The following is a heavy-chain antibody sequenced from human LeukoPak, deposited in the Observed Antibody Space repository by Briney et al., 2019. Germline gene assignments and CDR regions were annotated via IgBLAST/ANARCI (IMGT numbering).Heavy chain of an antibody. CDR1: GYTFTGYY. V-gene: IGHV1-2*02. J-gene: IGHJ5*02. D-gene: IGHD3-10*01. CDR3: ASGSGSYYTNNWFDP. CDR2: INPNSGGT. Sequence: ASVKVSCKASGYTFTGYYMHWVRQAPGQGLEWMGWINPNSGGTNYAQKFQGRATMTRDTSISTAYMELSRLRSDDTAVYYCASGSGSYYTNNWFDPWGQGTLVTVSS.